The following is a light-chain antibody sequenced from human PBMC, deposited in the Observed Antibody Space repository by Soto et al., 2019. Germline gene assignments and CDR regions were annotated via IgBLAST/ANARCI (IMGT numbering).Light chain of an antibody. CDR2: KAS. J-gene: IGKJ2*01. Sequence: DIQMTQSPSTLSASVGDRVTITCRASQSINSWLAWYQQRPGTAPKLLIYKASTLQTGVPSRFSGSASGTEFTLTISSLQPDDFATYYCQQYNSYPHTFGQGTKLEIK. CDR1: QSINSW. CDR3: QQYNSYPHT. V-gene: IGKV1-5*03.